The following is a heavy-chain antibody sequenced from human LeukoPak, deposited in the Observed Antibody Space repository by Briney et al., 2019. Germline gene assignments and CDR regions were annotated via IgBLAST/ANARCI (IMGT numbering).Heavy chain of an antibody. Sequence: SETLSLTCAVYGGSVSGYYWSWIRQPPGKGLEWIGEINQSGNTNYNSSLKSRVTISVDTSKNWFSLKLSYVTAADTAVYYCARVRLPPYYYYFYYMDVWGTGTTVTVSS. V-gene: IGHV4-34*01. CDR1: GGSVSGYY. CDR2: INQSGNT. D-gene: IGHD5-18*01. J-gene: IGHJ6*03. CDR3: ARVRLPPYYYYFYYMDV.